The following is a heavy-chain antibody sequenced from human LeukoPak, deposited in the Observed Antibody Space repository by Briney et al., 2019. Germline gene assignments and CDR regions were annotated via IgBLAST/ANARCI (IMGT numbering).Heavy chain of an antibody. Sequence: PSETLSLTCTVSGGSISSYYWSWIRQPPGKGLEWIGYIYYSGSTNYNPSLKSRVTISVDTSKNQFSLKLSSVTAADTAVYYCARVSGQLVRGWFDPWGQGTLVTVSS. CDR2: IYYSGST. CDR3: ARVSGQLVRGWFDP. V-gene: IGHV4-59*01. CDR1: GGSISSYY. J-gene: IGHJ5*02. D-gene: IGHD6-13*01.